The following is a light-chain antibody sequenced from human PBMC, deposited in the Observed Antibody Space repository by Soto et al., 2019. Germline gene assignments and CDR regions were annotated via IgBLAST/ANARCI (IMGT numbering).Light chain of an antibody. CDR2: AAS. CDR3: QQLNSYPT. J-gene: IGKJ4*01. CDR1: QGISSY. Sequence: DIQLTQSPSFLSASVGDRVTIACRASQGISSYLDWYQQQPGKAPKLLIYAASTLQRGVPSRFSGSGSGTEFTLTISSLQAEDSATYYCQQLNSYPTFGGGTKVEIK. V-gene: IGKV1-9*01.